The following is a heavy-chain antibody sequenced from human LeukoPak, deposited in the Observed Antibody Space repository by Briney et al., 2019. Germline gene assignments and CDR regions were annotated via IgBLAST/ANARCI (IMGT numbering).Heavy chain of an antibody. CDR3: AKEIWPTVTIPGRTYFDY. V-gene: IGHV3-7*01. Sequence: GGSLRLSCAASGSTFSSYGMHWVRQAPGKGLEWVANIKEDGTEKYYVDSVKGRFTISRDNAKISLYLQMNSLRAEDTAVYYCAKEIWPTVTIPGRTYFDYWGQGTLVTVSS. CDR1: GSTFSSYG. J-gene: IGHJ4*02. D-gene: IGHD4-17*01. CDR2: IKEDGTEK.